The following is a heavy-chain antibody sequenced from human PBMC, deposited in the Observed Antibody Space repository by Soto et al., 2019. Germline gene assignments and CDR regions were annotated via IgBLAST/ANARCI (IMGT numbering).Heavy chain of an antibody. J-gene: IGHJ4*02. CDR3: AKNPGYYYDSTGYHFDY. CDR1: GFTFSSYW. D-gene: IGHD3-22*01. V-gene: IGHV3-23*01. Sequence: GGSLRLSCAASGFTFSSYWMYWVRQAPGKGLVWVSAISYGGGTTYYADSVKGRFTISRDNSKNTLYLQMNSLRAEDTAVYYCAKNPGYYYDSTGYHFDYWGQGTLVTVSS. CDR2: ISYGGGTT.